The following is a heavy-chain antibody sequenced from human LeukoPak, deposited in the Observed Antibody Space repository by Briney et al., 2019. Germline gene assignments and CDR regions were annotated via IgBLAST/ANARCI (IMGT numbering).Heavy chain of an antibody. D-gene: IGHD1-26*01. J-gene: IGHJ4*02. Sequence: GRSLRLSCAASGFAFSSYGMHWVRQAPGKGLEWVAFIRYDGSNKYYADSVKGRFTISRDNSKNTLYLQMNSLRAEDTAVYYCAKVSGSYRFDYWGQGTLVTVSS. CDR2: IRYDGSNK. V-gene: IGHV3-30*02. CDR1: GFAFSSYG. CDR3: AKVSGSYRFDY.